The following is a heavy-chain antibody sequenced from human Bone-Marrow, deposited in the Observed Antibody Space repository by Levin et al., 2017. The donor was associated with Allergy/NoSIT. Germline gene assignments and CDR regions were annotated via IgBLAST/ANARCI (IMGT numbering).Heavy chain of an antibody. J-gene: IGHJ4*02. Sequence: GESLKISCAASGFSFSSYAMSWVRQAPGKGLEWVSAISGGGGSTYYADAVKGRFTISRDNSKNTLYLQMNRRRVEATALDYCAKAHIVVIPAAIRSFDYWGQGTLVTVSS. D-gene: IGHD2-2*01. CDR3: AKAHIVVIPAAIRSFDY. V-gene: IGHV3-23*01. CDR2: ISGGGGST. CDR1: GFSFSSYA.